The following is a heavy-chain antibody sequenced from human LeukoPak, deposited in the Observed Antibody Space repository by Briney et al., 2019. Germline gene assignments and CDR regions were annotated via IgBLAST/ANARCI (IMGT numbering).Heavy chain of an antibody. CDR1: GFTFSSYA. J-gene: IGHJ4*02. Sequence: GGSLRLSCAASGFTFSSYAMSWVRQAPGKGLEWVSAISGSGGSTYYADSVKGRFTISRDNSKNTLYLQMNSLRAEDTAVYYXXXXXXXXXXXXSXNYGYDYYWGQGTLVTVSS. CDR3: XXXXXXXXXXXSXNYGYDYY. V-gene: IGHV3-23*01. D-gene: IGHD3-10*01. CDR2: ISGSGGST.